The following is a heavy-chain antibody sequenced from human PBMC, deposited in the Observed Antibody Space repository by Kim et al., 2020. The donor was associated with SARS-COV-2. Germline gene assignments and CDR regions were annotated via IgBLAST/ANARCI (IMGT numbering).Heavy chain of an antibody. V-gene: IGHV3-48*02. CDR2: TV. Sequence: TVYYAGSVKGRFTISRDNAKNSLYLQMNSLRDEDTAVYYCAREGVVVLDYWGQGTLVTVSS. CDR3: AREGVVVLDY. J-gene: IGHJ4*02. D-gene: IGHD3-22*01.